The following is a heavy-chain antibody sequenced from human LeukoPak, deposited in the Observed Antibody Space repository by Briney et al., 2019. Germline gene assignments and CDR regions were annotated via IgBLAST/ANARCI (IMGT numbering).Heavy chain of an antibody. CDR2: IYYSGST. D-gene: IGHD1-26*01. J-gene: IGHJ5*02. Sequence: SETLSLTCTVSGGSISSYYWSWIRQPPGKGLEWIGYIYYSGSTNYNPSLKSRVTISVDTSKNQFSLKLSSVTAADTAVYYCARGRSGSYSRWSWFDPWGQGTLVTVSS. V-gene: IGHV4-59*12. CDR3: ARGRSGSYSRWSWFDP. CDR1: GGSISSYY.